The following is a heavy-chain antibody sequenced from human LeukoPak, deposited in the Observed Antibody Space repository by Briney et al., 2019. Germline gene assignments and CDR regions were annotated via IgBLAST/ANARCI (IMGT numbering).Heavy chain of an antibody. CDR2: VNLQGSA. Sequence: SETLSLTCGVSGGSITNTNYWTWVRQPPGKGLEWIGEVNLQGSANFNPSLKSRVTISVDTSQNQFSLKLSSVTAADTAVYYCARDIVVVPAANNWFDPWGQGTLVTVSS. CDR1: GGSITNTNY. D-gene: IGHD2-2*01. J-gene: IGHJ5*02. CDR3: ARDIVVVPAANNWFDP. V-gene: IGHV4-4*02.